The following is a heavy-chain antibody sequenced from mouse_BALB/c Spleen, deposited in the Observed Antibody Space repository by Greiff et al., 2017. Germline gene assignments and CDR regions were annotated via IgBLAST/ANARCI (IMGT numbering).Heavy chain of an antibody. V-gene: IGHV8-8*01. CDR1: GFSLSTSGMG. J-gene: IGHJ2*01. Sequence: QVTLKVCGPGILQPSQTLSLTCSFSGFSLSTSGMGVGWIRQPSGKGLEWLAHIWWDDDKRYNPALKSRLTISKDTSSNQVFLKIASVDTADTATYYCARITTVVAPGFDYWGQGTTLTVSS. CDR3: ARITTVVAPGFDY. CDR2: IWWDDDK. D-gene: IGHD1-1*01.